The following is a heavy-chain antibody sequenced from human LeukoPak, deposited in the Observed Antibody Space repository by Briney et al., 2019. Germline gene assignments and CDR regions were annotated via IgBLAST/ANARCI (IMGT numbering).Heavy chain of an antibody. CDR3: ARGNTDYGDYGDDYYYMDV. Sequence: GGSLRLSCAASGFTFSSYSMNWVRQAPGKGLEWVSSISSSSSYIYYADSVKGRFTISRDNAKNSLYLQMNSLRAEDTAVYYCARGNTDYGDYGDDYYYMDVWGKGTTVTVSS. CDR2: ISSSSSYI. D-gene: IGHD4-17*01. J-gene: IGHJ6*03. V-gene: IGHV3-21*01. CDR1: GFTFSSYS.